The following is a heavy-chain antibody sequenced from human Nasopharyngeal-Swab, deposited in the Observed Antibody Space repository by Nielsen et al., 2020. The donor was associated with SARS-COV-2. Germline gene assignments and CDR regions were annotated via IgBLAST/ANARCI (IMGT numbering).Heavy chain of an antibody. D-gene: IGHD3-22*01. Sequence: GGSLRLSCAASGFIFSSYAMHWVRQAPGKGLEWMTLISYDGSNKYYADSVKGRFTISRDNSQNTLYLQMNSLRAEDTAVYYCARGGNYYDSSGYVYYYYGMDVWGQGTTVTVSS. J-gene: IGHJ6*02. CDR3: ARGGNYYDSSGYVYYYYGMDV. CDR1: GFIFSSYA. CDR2: ISYDGSNK. V-gene: IGHV3-30*04.